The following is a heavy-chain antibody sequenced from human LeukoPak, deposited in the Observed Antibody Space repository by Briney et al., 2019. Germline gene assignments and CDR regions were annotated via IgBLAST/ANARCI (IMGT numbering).Heavy chain of an antibody. CDR1: GFTFSSYG. CDR2: ISYDGSNK. Sequence: GGSLRLSCAAPGFTFSSYGMHSVRQAPGKGLELVAVISYDGSNKYSADSVKGRFTISRDNSKNALYLQMNSLRAEDTAVYYCANYGDYYYFYYWGQGTLVTVSS. D-gene: IGHD4-17*01. V-gene: IGHV3-30*18. J-gene: IGHJ4*02. CDR3: ANYGDYYYFYY.